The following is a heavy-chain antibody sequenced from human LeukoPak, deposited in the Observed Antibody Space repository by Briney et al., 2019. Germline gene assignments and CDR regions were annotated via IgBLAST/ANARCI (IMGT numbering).Heavy chain of an antibody. Sequence: SETLSLTCTVSGGSISSYYWSWIRQPPGKGLEWIGYIYYSGSTNYNPSLKSRVTISVDTCKNQFSLKLSSVTAADTAVYYCARHASDYVWGSYRYPNWFHPWGQGTLVTVSS. D-gene: IGHD3-16*02. J-gene: IGHJ5*02. CDR1: GGSISSYY. CDR3: ARHASDYVWGSYRYPNWFHP. V-gene: IGHV4-59*08. CDR2: IYYSGST.